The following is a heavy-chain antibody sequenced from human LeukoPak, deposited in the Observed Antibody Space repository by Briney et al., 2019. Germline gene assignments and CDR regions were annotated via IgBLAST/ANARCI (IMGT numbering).Heavy chain of an antibody. CDR1: GGSISSSSYY. J-gene: IGHJ4*02. CDR3: ARQERRDIVVVPAPGLFDY. D-gene: IGHD2-2*01. V-gene: IGHV4-39*01. CDR2: IYYSGST. Sequence: SETLSLTCTVSGGSISSSSYYWGWIRQPPGKGLEWIGSIYYSGSTYYNPSLKSRVTISVDTSKNQFSLKLSSVTAADTAVYYCARQERRDIVVVPAPGLFDYWGQGTLVTVSS.